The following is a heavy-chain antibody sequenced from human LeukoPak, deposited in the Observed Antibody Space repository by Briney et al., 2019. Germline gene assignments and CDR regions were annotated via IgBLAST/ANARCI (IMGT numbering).Heavy chain of an antibody. Sequence: GGSVRLSCTASGFTFGDYAVSWVRQAPGKGLEWVGFIRGTPYGGTTEYAASVKGRFTISRDDSKSIAHLQLNSLKTEDSAVYYCSGTLGELSFYDYWGQGTLVTVSS. CDR3: SGTLGELSFYDY. CDR1: GFTFGDYA. V-gene: IGHV3-49*04. CDR2: IRGTPYGGTT. J-gene: IGHJ4*02. D-gene: IGHD3-16*02.